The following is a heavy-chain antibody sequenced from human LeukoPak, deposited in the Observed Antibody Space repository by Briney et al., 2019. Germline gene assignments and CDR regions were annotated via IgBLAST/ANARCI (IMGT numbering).Heavy chain of an antibody. D-gene: IGHD4-17*01. CDR2: ISSTASTI. CDR3: ARDVTYYGADWFDP. Sequence: GGSLRLSCAASGFTFSSYGMNWVRQAPGKGLEWVSYISSTASTIYYADSVKGRFTISRDNAKNSLFLQMNSLRAEDTAVYYCARDVTYYGADWFDPWGQGTLVTVPS. CDR1: GFTFSSYG. V-gene: IGHV3-48*04. J-gene: IGHJ5*02.